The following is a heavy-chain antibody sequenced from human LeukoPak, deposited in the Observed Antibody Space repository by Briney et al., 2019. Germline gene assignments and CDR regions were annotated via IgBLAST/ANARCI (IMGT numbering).Heavy chain of an antibody. Sequence: ASVKVSCKASGYTFTSYGISWVRQAPGQGLEWMGWISAYNGYTNYAHKLQGRVTMTTDTSTSTAYMELRSLRSDDTAVYYCARDPRPTMTTFYDFWGQGTLVTVSS. CDR1: GYTFTSYG. D-gene: IGHD4-17*01. V-gene: IGHV1-18*01. CDR3: ARDPRPTMTTFYDF. J-gene: IGHJ4*02. CDR2: ISAYNGYT.